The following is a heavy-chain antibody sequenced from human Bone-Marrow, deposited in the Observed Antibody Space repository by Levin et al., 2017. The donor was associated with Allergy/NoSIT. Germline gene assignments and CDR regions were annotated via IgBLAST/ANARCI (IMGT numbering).Heavy chain of an antibody. Sequence: GGSLRLSCAASGFTFSSYGMHWVRQAPGKGLEWVAVISYDGSNKYYADSVKGRFTISRDNSKNTLYLQMNSLRAEDTAVYYCAKAEMFLEWLLYVGNYYGMDVWGQGTTVTVSS. CDR2: ISYDGSNK. D-gene: IGHD3-3*01. V-gene: IGHV3-30*18. J-gene: IGHJ6*02. CDR3: AKAEMFLEWLLYVGNYYGMDV. CDR1: GFTFSSYG.